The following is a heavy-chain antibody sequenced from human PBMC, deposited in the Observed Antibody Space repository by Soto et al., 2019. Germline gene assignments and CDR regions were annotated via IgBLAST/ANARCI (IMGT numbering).Heavy chain of an antibody. Sequence: QVQLVQSGAEVKKPGASVKVSCKASGYTFTSYGISWVRQAPGQGLEWMGWISAYNGNTNYAQKFQGRVTITADESTSTAYMELSSLRSEDTAVYYCARAVEDYDFWSGWFDPWGQGTLVTVSS. V-gene: IGHV1-18*01. D-gene: IGHD3-3*01. CDR3: ARAVEDYDFWSGWFDP. CDR2: ISAYNGNT. CDR1: GYTFTSYG. J-gene: IGHJ5*02.